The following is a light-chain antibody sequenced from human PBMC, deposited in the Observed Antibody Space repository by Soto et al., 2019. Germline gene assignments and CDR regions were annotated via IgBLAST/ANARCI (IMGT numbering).Light chain of an antibody. Sequence: ETLMTQSPATLTVSPGDTVTLSCRSSQDLHIDLAWYHQKPGQAPTLLIYCVSARAAGVPARFSGAGSWTKFTPPTRSLQSADFGVYYCRQYATWPRTFGQGTKVDIK. CDR1: QDLHID. CDR3: RQYATWPRT. CDR2: CVS. V-gene: IGKV3-15*01. J-gene: IGKJ1*01.